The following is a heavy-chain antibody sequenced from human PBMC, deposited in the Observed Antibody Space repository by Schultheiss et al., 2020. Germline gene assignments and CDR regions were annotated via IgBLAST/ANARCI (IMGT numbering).Heavy chain of an antibody. Sequence: AETLSLTCAVSGGSISSSNWWSWVRQPPGKGLEWIGEIYHSGSTNYNPSLKSRVTISVDKSKNQFSLKLSSVTAADTAVYYCARVNYYDSSGLDWGQGTTVTVSS. CDR1: GGSISSSNW. J-gene: IGHJ6*02. V-gene: IGHV4-4*02. D-gene: IGHD3-22*01. CDR2: IYHSGST. CDR3: ARVNYYDSSGLD.